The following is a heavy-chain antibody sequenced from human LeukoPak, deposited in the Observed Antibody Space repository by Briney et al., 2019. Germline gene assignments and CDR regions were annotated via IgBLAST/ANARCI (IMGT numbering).Heavy chain of an antibody. J-gene: IGHJ3*02. CDR2: TYYSGST. Sequence: SETLSLTCTVSGGTISSYYWSWIRQPPGKGLEWIGYTYYSGSTNYNPSLKSRVTISVDTSKNQFSLKLSSVTAADTAVYYCARMAGGLGAFDIWGQGTMVTVSS. D-gene: IGHD3-16*01. CDR3: ARMAGGLGAFDI. V-gene: IGHV4-59*01. CDR1: GGTISSYY.